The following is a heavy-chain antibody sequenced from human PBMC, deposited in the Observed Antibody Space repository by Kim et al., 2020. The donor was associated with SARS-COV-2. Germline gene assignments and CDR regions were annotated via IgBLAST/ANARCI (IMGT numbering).Heavy chain of an antibody. CDR3: ARHRHYGSGTYYPPQHYFDY. J-gene: IGHJ4*02. CDR1: GFIFSTYS. D-gene: IGHD3-10*01. Sequence: GGPLRLSCAASGFIFSTYSMFWVRQAPGKGLEWVSYISVGSATIYYADSVKGRFTISRDDATSSLFLQLNSLRDEDTAVYYCARHRHYGSGTYYPPQHYFDYWGQGTLDTVSS. V-gene: IGHV3-48*02. CDR2: ISVGSATI.